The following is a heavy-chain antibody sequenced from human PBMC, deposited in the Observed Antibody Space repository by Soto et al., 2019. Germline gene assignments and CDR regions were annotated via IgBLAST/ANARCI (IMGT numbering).Heavy chain of an antibody. CDR1: GFTFSSYS. CDR3: ARGGTTIFGVVSFDY. CDR2: ISSSSSYI. D-gene: IGHD3-3*01. V-gene: IGHV3-21*01. J-gene: IGHJ4*02. Sequence: EVQLVESGGGLVKPGGSLRLSCAASGFTFSSYSMNWVRQAPGKGLEWVSSISSSSSYIYYADSVKGRFTISRDNAKNSLYLQMNRLRAEDTAVYYCARGGTTIFGVVSFDYWGQGTLVTVSS.